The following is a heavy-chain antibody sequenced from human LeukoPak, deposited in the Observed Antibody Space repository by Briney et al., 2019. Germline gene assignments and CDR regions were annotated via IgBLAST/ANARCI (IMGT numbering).Heavy chain of an antibody. D-gene: IGHD5-12*01. V-gene: IGHV4-38-2*02. J-gene: IGHJ4*02. CDR3: ARDGYSGNDGL. CDR1: GYSISSGFY. CDR2: IYHSGST. Sequence: PSETLSLTCTVSGYSISSGFYWGWIRQPPGKGLEWIGSIYHSGSTHYNSSLKSRVTMSVDTSKNQFSLKLSSVTAADTAVYYCARDGYSGNDGLWGQGTLVTVSS.